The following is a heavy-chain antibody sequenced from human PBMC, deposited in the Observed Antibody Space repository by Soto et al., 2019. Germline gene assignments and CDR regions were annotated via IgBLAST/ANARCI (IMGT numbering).Heavy chain of an antibody. D-gene: IGHD3-22*01. J-gene: IGHJ4*02. V-gene: IGHV4-30-4*01. Sequence: QVQLQESGPGLVKPSQTLSLTCTVSGGSISSGDYYWSWIRQPPGKGLEWIGYIYYSGSTYYNPSLKSRVTISVDTSKNQFSLKLSSVTAADTAVYYCARVNGIPSSYYYDSSGYHFDYWGQGTLVTVSS. CDR1: GGSISSGDYY. CDR3: ARVNGIPSSYYYDSSGYHFDY. CDR2: IYYSGST.